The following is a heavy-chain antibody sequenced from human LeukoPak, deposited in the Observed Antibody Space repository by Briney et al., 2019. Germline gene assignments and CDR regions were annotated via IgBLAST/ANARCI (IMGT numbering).Heavy chain of an antibody. CDR3: AGIIWAIDD. CDR1: GGSISNYY. V-gene: IGHV4-59*01. D-gene: IGHD3-16*01. Sequence: SETLSLTCTVSGGSISNYYWSWIRQPPGKGLEWIGYIYYSGSTNYNPSLKSRVTISVDTSKNQFSLKLSSVTAADTAVYYCAGIIWAIDDWGQGILVTVSA. J-gene: IGHJ4*02. CDR2: IYYSGST.